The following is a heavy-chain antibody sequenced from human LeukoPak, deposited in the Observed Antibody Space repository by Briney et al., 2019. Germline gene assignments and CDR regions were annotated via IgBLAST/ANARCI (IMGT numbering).Heavy chain of an antibody. CDR1: SGTINGHY. V-gene: IGHV4-59*11. D-gene: IGHD3-10*01. CDR3: GRDQAQTFGEPPHWFDP. Sequence: SETLSLTCSVSSGTINGHYWSWIRQPPGKGLEWIGYISYSGSTMSNPSLKSRVTISVDTSKNQFPRKVRFGTVPDTAVYYCGRDQAQTFGEPPHWFDPWGREPWSPSPQ. J-gene: IGHJ5*02. CDR2: ISYSGST.